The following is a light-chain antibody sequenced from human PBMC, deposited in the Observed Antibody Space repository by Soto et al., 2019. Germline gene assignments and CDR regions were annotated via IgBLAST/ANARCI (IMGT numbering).Light chain of an antibody. J-gene: IGKJ2*01. CDR3: QQYNDWRT. CDR2: GAS. V-gene: IGKV3-15*01. CDR1: QSVSSN. Sequence: EIVMTQSPVTLSVSPGERATLSCRASQSVSSNLAWYQQKPGQAPRLLIYGASTRATGIPARFSGSGSGTEFTLTISSLQSEDFAVYYCQQYNDWRTFGQGTKLAIK.